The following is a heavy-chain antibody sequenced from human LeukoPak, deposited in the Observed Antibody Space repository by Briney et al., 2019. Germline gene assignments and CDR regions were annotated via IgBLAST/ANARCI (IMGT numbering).Heavy chain of an antibody. D-gene: IGHD6-19*01. Sequence: SETLSLTCTVSGGSISSITYYWGWIRQPPGKGLEWIGSVYYSGSTYYNPSLMSRVTISVDTSKNQFSLKLSSVTAADTAVYYCARSTIGRASSDLYVGDLGWFDPWGQGTLVTVSS. CDR2: VYYSGST. CDR1: GGSISSITYY. J-gene: IGHJ5*02. CDR3: ARSTIGRASSDLYVGDLGWFDP. V-gene: IGHV4-39*01.